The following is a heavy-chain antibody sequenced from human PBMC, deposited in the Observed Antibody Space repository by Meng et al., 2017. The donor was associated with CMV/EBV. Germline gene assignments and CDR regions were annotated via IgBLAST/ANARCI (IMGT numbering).Heavy chain of an antibody. CDR2: INHSGST. Sequence: ESLKISCAASGFTFSSYAMHWVRQAPGKGLEWIGEINHSGSTNYNPSLKSRVTISVDTSKNQFSLKLSSVTAADTAVYYCARRGRITMVRGVRYYYGMDVWGQGTTVTVSS. V-gene: IGHV4-34*01. J-gene: IGHJ6*02. D-gene: IGHD3-10*01. CDR1: GFTFSSYA. CDR3: ARRGRITMVRGVRYYYGMDV.